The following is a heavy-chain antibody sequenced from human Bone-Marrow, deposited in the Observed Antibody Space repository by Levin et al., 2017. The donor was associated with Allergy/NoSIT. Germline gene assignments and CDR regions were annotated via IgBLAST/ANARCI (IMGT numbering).Heavy chain of an antibody. Sequence: SETLSLTCAVSGGSISSTNWWSWVRQPPGKGLEWIGEIYHSGSTNYNPSLKSRVTISVDKSKNQFSLNLSSVTAADTAVYYCARDRVAAAYFDYWGQGTLVTVSS. J-gene: IGHJ4*02. CDR3: ARDRVAAAYFDY. CDR1: GGSISSTNW. CDR2: IYHSGST. V-gene: IGHV4-4*02. D-gene: IGHD6-13*01.